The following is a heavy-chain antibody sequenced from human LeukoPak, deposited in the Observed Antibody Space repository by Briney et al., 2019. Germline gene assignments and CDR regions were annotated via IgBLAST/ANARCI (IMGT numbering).Heavy chain of an antibody. D-gene: IGHD3-10*01. V-gene: IGHV4-59*01. CDR1: GGSISPYY. CDR2: IYYSGST. J-gene: IGHJ4*02. CDR3: ARDQGTFDY. Sequence: PSETLSLTCTVSGGSISPYYWFWIRQPPGKGLEWIGYIYYSGSTNYNPSLKSRVTISVDTSKNQFTLKLSSVTAADTAVYYCARDQGTFDYWGQGTLVTVSS.